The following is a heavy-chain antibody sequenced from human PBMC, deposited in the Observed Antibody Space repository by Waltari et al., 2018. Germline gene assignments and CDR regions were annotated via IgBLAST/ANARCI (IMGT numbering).Heavy chain of an antibody. CDR2: IYYSGST. V-gene: IGHV4-31*03. D-gene: IGHD6-19*01. CDR1: GGSISSGGYY. CDR3: ARVTAAGRRYYFDY. J-gene: IGHJ4*02. Sequence: QVQLQESGPGLVKPSQTLSLTCTFSGGSISSGGYYWRWIRQHPGKGLEWIGYIYYSGSTYYNPSLKSRVTISVDTSKNQFSLKLSSVTAADTAVYYCARVTAAGRRYYFDYWGQGTLVTVSS.